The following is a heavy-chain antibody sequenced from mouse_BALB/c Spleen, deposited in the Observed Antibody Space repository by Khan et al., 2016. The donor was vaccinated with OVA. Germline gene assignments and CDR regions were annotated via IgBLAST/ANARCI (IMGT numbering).Heavy chain of an antibody. V-gene: IGHV3-2*02. J-gene: IGHJ2*01. CDR3: SRVYGGDFDY. D-gene: IGHD1-1*01. Sequence: EVQLQESGPGLVKPSQSLSLTCTVTGYSITSDYAWNWLRQFPGNKLEWMGSIRYSGNTKYNPSLKSRISITRDTSKNQFFLQLNSVTIEDTATYDCSRVYGGDFDYWGQGTTLTGAS. CDR2: IRYSGNT. CDR1: GYSITSDYA.